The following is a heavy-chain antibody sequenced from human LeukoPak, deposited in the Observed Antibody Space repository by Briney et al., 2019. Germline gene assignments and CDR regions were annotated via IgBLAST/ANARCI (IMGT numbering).Heavy chain of an antibody. CDR2: INHSGST. V-gene: IGHV4-34*01. J-gene: IGHJ4*02. CDR1: GGSFSGYY. Sequence: PSETLSLTCAVYGGSFSGYYWSWIRQPPGKGLEWIGEINHSGSTNYNPSLKSRVTISVDTSKNQFSLKLSSVTAADTAVYYCASMGIAARRRFDYWGQGTLVTVSS. D-gene: IGHD6-6*01. CDR3: ASMGIAARRRFDY.